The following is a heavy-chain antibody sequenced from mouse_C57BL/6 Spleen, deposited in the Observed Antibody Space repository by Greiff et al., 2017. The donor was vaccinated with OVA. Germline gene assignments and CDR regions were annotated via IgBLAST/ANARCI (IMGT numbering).Heavy chain of an antibody. CDR1: GYTFTDYT. V-gene: IGHV1-78*01. J-gene: IGHJ4*01. Sequence: VQLQQSDAELVKPGASVKISCKVSGYTFTDYTIHWVKQRPEQGLEWIGDIYPSGGSTKYNEKFTSKATLTADKSSSTAYMQLNSLTSDDSAVYFGARWITTVVAPYAMDYWGQGTSVTVSS. CDR2: IYPSGGST. D-gene: IGHD1-1*01. CDR3: ARWITTVVAPYAMDY.